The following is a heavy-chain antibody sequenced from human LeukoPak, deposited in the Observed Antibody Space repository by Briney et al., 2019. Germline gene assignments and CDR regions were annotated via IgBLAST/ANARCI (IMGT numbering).Heavy chain of an antibody. D-gene: IGHD3-22*01. CDR2: ISYDGSNK. Sequence: GGSLRLSCAASGFTFSSYGMHWVRQAPGKGLEWVAVISYDGSNKYYADSVKGRFTISRDNSKNTLYLQMDSLRAEDTAVYYCAEDWYYYDSSGYYYYPGDWGQGTLVTVSS. CDR3: AEDWYYYDSSGYYYYPGD. V-gene: IGHV3-30*18. J-gene: IGHJ4*02. CDR1: GFTFSSYG.